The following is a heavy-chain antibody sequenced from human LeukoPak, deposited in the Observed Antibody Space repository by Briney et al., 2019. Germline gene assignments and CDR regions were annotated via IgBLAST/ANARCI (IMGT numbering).Heavy chain of an antibody. CDR3: ARHAAGTLYSPFDY. Sequence: GESLKISCKASGYTFASYWISWVRQMPGQGLEWMGIIYPGDSDTRYSPSFQGQVTISADKSISTAYLRWSSLKASDTAMYYCARHAAGTLYSPFDYWGQGTLVTVSS. J-gene: IGHJ4*02. CDR2: IYPGDSDT. D-gene: IGHD2-21*01. CDR1: GYTFASYW. V-gene: IGHV5-51*01.